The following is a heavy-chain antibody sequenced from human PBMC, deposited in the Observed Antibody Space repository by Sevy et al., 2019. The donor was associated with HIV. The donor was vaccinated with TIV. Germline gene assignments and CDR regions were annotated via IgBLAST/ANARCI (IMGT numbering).Heavy chain of an antibody. Sequence: GGSLRLSCAASGFSVSSNYMSWVRQAPGKGPEWVSVLYSGGRISYVDSVQGRFTISRDNSKNTLYLQMNSLRAEDTAVYYCAREDIVLGEDNYYGMDVWGQGTTVTVSS. CDR1: GFSVSSNY. V-gene: IGHV3-53*01. J-gene: IGHJ6*02. CDR3: AREDIVLGEDNYYGMDV. CDR2: LYSGGRI. D-gene: IGHD3-16*01.